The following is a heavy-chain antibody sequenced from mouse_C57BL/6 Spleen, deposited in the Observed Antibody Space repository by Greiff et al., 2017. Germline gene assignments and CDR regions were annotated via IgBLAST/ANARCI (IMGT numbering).Heavy chain of an antibody. V-gene: IGHV5-6*01. CDR1: GFTFSSYG. J-gene: IGHJ2*01. CDR3: ARLTMVTTGGDY. Sequence: EVQLVESGGDLVKPGGSLKLSCAASGFTFSSYGMSWVRQTPDKRLEWVATISSGGSYTSYPDSVKGRFTISRANAKTTLYLQMRSLKSEDTAMYYCARLTMVTTGGDYWGQGTTLTVSA. CDR2: ISSGGSYT. D-gene: IGHD2-2*01.